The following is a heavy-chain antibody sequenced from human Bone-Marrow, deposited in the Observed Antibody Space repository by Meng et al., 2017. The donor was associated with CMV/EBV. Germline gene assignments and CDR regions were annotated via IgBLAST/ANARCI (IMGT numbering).Heavy chain of an antibody. Sequence: QFELVHSGGEVKRRGPSRVASCKAYGGTFSSYAISWVRQAPGQGLEWMGGIIHIFGTANYAQKFQGRVTITADESTSTAYMELSSLRSEDTAVYYCARGEGYSSSWSDPFDYWGQGTLVTVSS. D-gene: IGHD6-13*01. CDR1: GGTFSSYA. CDR3: ARGEGYSSSWSDPFDY. CDR2: IIHIFGTA. V-gene: IGHV1-69*12. J-gene: IGHJ4*02.